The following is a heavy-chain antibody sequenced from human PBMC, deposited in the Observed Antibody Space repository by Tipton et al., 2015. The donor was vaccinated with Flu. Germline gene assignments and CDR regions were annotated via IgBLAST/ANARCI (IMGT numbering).Heavy chain of an antibody. D-gene: IGHD1-1*01. J-gene: IGHJ4*02. CDR2: IYYSGST. Sequence: GLVKPSETLSLTCTVSGGSISNYYWSWIRQPPGKGLEWIGYIYYSGSTNYNPSLKSRVTMSVDTSKNHFYLRLSSLTASDTAVYYCARHIYAQLGPPYFDFWGQGTLVTVSS. V-gene: IGHV4-59*08. CDR1: GGSISNYY. CDR3: ARHIYAQLGPPYFDF.